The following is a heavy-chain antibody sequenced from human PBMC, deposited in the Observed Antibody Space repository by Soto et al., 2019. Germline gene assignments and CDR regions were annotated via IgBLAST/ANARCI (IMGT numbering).Heavy chain of an antibody. Sequence: SETLSLTCTVSGGSISSGGYYWSWIRQHPGKGLEWIGYIYYSGSTYYNPSLKSRVTISVDTSKNQFSLKLSSVTAADTAVYYCARDMRAAAGLNNWCFDYWGQGTLVTVSS. CDR3: ARDMRAAAGLNNWCFDY. CDR1: GGSISSGGYY. J-gene: IGHJ4*02. D-gene: IGHD6-13*01. V-gene: IGHV4-31*03. CDR2: IYYSGST.